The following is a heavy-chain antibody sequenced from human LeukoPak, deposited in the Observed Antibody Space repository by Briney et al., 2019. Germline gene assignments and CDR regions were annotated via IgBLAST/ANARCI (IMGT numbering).Heavy chain of an antibody. V-gene: IGHV3-23*01. CDR3: AKDRDGGTNTRAKGFDY. J-gene: IGHJ4*02. CDR2: ISASGGTT. CDR1: GLTFSSFA. D-gene: IGHD1-7*01. Sequence: PRGSLRLSCAASGLTFSSFAMSWVRQAPGKGLEWVSAISASGGTTYSADSVRGRFTISRDNSKNTLYLQVNSLRVEDTAVYYCAKDRDGGTNTRAKGFDYWGQGTLVTVSS.